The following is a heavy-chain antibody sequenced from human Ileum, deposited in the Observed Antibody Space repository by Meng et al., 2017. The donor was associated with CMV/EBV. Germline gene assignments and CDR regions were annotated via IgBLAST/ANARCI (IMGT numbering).Heavy chain of an antibody. D-gene: IGHD3-10*01. CDR2: ISASVGPI. CDR3: ARGFYYGLH. V-gene: IGHV3-21*01. CDR1: GSTFITFS. Sequence: LAVAWGVRVKLGGAPRLSCATSGSTFITFSMNLVRQAPRKWPEWVSYISASVGPIYYAYSVKSLFTISRDDSKKSLDLQMNNFRAEDTAVYYCARGFYYGLHWGQGTLVTVSS. J-gene: IGHJ4*02.